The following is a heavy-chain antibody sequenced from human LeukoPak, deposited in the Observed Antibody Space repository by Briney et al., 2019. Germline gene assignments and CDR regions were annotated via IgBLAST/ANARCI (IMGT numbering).Heavy chain of an antibody. V-gene: IGHV3-15*01. D-gene: IGHD5-12*01. J-gene: IGHJ4*02. CDR2: IRSKTDGGTT. Sequence: GGSLRLSCVASGFTLKNAWMSWVRQAPGKGLEWVGRIRSKTDGGTTDYAAPVKGRFTMSRDDSKNTLYLQKNSLKTEDTAVYYCSTERAGYDFDYWGQGTLVTVSS. CDR3: STERAGYDFDY. CDR1: GFTLKNAW.